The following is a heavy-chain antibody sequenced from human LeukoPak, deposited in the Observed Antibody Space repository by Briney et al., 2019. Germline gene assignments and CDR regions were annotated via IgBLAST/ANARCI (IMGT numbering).Heavy chain of an antibody. Sequence: GGSLRLSCVVSGFTFKTYSMNWVRQAPGKGLEWVSSISSGGTYVDFADSVKGRFTISRDNAKHSLYLQMNSLRAEDTAVYYCAREDHSNYNYWGQGTLVTVSS. J-gene: IGHJ4*02. CDR2: ISSGGTYV. V-gene: IGHV3-21*01. CDR3: AREDHSNYNY. CDR1: GFTFKTYS. D-gene: IGHD4-11*01.